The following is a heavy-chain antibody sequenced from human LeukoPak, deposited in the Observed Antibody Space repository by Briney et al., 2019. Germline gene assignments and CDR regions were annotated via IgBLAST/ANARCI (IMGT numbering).Heavy chain of an antibody. D-gene: IGHD4-23*01. CDR2: IKSKTDGGTT. CDR3: TTALTMVVTGTF. V-gene: IGHV3-15*01. CDR1: GFTVSSNY. J-gene: IGHJ4*02. Sequence: GGSLRLSCAASGFTVSSNYMSWVRQAPGKGLEWVGRIKSKTDGGTTDYAAPVKGRFTISRDDSKNTLYLQMNSLKTEDTAVYYCTTALTMVVTGTFWGQGTLVTVSS.